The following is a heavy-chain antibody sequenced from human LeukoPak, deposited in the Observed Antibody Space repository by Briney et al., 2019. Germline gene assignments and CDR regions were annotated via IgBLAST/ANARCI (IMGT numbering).Heavy chain of an antibody. V-gene: IGHV3-64D*06. CDR2: ISSNGGST. Sequence: GGSLRLSCSASGFTFSSYAMHWVHQAPGKGLEYVSAISSNGGSTYYADSVKGRFTISRDNSKNTLYLQMSSLRAEDTAVYYCVKVGSGRPFDYWGQGTLVTVSS. J-gene: IGHJ4*02. CDR1: GFTFSSYA. CDR3: VKVGSGRPFDY. D-gene: IGHD6-19*01.